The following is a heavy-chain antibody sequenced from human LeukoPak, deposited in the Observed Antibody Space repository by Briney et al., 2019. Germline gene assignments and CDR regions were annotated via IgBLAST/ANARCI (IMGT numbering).Heavy chain of an antibody. CDR2: IRSKANSYAT. CDR1: GFTFSRSA. CDR3: TRLGGNSVGFDY. J-gene: IGHJ4*02. Sequence: GGSLRLSCAASGFTFSRSAMHWVRQASGKGLEWVGRIRSKANSYATAYAASVKGRFTISRDDSKNTAYLQMNSLKTEDTAVYYCTRLGGNSVGFDYWGQGTLVTVSS. D-gene: IGHD4-23*01. V-gene: IGHV3-73*01.